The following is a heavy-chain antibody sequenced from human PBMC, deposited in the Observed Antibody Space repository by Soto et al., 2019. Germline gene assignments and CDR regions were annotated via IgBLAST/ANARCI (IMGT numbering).Heavy chain of an antibody. J-gene: IGHJ4*02. V-gene: IGHV1-69*01. CDR3: ATPSGPLRYFDWSVAYFDY. Sequence: QVQLVQSGAEVKKPGSSVKVSCKASGGTFSSYAISWVRQAPGQGLEWMGGIIPIFGTANYAQKFQGRVTITADESTSTDYMELSSLRSEDTAVYYCATPSGPLRYFDWSVAYFDYWCQGTLVTVSS. CDR2: IIPIFGTA. D-gene: IGHD3-9*01. CDR1: GGTFSSYA.